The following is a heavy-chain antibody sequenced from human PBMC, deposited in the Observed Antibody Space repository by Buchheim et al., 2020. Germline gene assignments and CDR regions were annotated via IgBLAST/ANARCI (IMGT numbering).Heavy chain of an antibody. CDR2: ISAYNGNT. D-gene: IGHD6-13*01. CDR3: ARDSSFTRQQLVRAFDI. J-gene: IGHJ3*02. V-gene: IGHV1-18*01. CDR1: GYTFTSYG. Sequence: QVQLVQSGAEVKKPGASVKVSCKASGYTFTSYGISWVRQAPGQGLAWMGWISAYNGNTNYAQKLQGRVTMTTATYTSTAYLELRSLRTDDTAVYYCARDSSFTRQQLVRAFDIWGQGT.